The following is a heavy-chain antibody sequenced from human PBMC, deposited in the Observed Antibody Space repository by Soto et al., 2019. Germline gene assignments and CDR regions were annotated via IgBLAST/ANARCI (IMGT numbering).Heavy chain of an antibody. CDR2: ISGYNGNT. CDR1: GYTFTSYG. Sequence: QVQLVQSGAEVKKPGASVKVSCKASGYTFTSYGVSWVRQAPGQGLDWMGWISGYNGNTNYAQKLQGRVTMTTDTSTSTAYMELGSLRSDDTAVYYCARAGKYYYGSGSPYYYGMDVWGQGITVTVSS. J-gene: IGHJ6*02. D-gene: IGHD3-10*01. V-gene: IGHV1-18*04. CDR3: ARAGKYYYGSGSPYYYGMDV.